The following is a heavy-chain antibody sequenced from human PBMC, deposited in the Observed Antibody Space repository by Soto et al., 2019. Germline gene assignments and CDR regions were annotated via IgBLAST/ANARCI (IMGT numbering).Heavy chain of an antibody. V-gene: IGHV3-23*01. CDR2: ISGSGGST. CDR3: AKVTVDYVWGSYHPQGMDV. Sequence: PVGSLRLSCAASGFTFSSYAMSWVRQAPGKGLEWVSAISGSGGSTYYADSVKGRFTISRDNSKNTLYLQMNSLRAEDTAVYYCAKVTVDYVWGSYHPQGMDVWGQGTTVTVSS. CDR1: GFTFSSYA. J-gene: IGHJ6*02. D-gene: IGHD3-16*02.